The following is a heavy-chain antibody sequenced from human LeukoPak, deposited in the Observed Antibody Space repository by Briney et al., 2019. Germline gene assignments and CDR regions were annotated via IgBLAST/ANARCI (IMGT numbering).Heavy chain of an antibody. CDR1: GFTFSSYS. J-gene: IGHJ4*02. V-gene: IGHV3-21*01. Sequence: GGSLRLSCAASGFTFSSYSMNWVRQAPGKGLEWVSSISTSKSYIFYADSVKGRFTISRDNAKNSLYLQMNSLRAEDTAVYYCARSRDGYNYDYWGQGTLVTVSS. CDR3: ARSRDGYNYDY. D-gene: IGHD5-24*01. CDR2: ISTSKSYI.